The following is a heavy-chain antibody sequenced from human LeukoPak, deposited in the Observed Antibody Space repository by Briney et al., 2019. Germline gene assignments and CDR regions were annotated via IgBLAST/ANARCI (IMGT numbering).Heavy chain of an antibody. CDR2: IYPGGSDT. Sequence: GESLKISCKGSGYSFTSYWIGWVRQIPGKGLEWMGIIYPGGSDTRYSPSFQGQVTISADKSISTAYLQWNSLKASDSAMYYCARRDPQHAFDIWGQGTMVTVSS. CDR3: ARRDPQHAFDI. J-gene: IGHJ3*02. V-gene: IGHV5-51*01. CDR1: GYSFTSYW. D-gene: IGHD2-21*01.